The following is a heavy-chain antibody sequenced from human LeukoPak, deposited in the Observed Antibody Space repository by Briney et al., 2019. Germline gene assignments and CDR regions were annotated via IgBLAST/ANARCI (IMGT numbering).Heavy chain of an antibody. D-gene: IGHD1-26*01. J-gene: IGHJ4*02. V-gene: IGHV3-30*02. Sequence: PGRSLRLSCEASGFTFSAHGMHWVRQAPGKGLEWVAFTRYDGSNKVYEGSVSGRFIISRDNSENTVYLQMNSLRPEDTAIYYCAKDDGTYYFDSWGRGTLVTVST. CDR1: GFTFSAHG. CDR3: AKDDGTYYFDS. CDR2: TRYDGSNK.